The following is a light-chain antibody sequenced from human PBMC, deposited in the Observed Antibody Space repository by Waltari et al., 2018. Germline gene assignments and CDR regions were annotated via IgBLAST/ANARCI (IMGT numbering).Light chain of an antibody. CDR3: QSYDGSLSPVV. CDR1: SSHIGAGYD. V-gene: IGLV1-40*01. Sequence: QSVLTQPPSVSGAPGQTVTISCTGSSSHIGAGYDVHWYQQLPGAAPRLLFYGNINRPSGVSDRFSVSKSGTSASLAITGLQAEDEGDYYCQSYDGSLSPVVFGGGTKLTVL. CDR2: GNI. J-gene: IGLJ2*01.